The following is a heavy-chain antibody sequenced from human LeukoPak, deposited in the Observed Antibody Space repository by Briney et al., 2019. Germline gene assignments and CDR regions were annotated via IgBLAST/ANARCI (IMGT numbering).Heavy chain of an antibody. CDR1: GGSISSNSHY. CDR2: IHYTGST. J-gene: IGHJ5*02. Sequence: PSETLSLTCTVSGGSISSNSHYWAWIRQPPGKGMEWIGSIHYTGSTYYSPSLGSRVTTSVDTSRNQFSLRLTSVTAADTAMYYCARGVPPQIANHVLYRWYWFDPWGQGTLVTVSS. V-gene: IGHV4-39*07. D-gene: IGHD1-14*01. CDR3: ARGVPPQIANHVLYRWYWFDP.